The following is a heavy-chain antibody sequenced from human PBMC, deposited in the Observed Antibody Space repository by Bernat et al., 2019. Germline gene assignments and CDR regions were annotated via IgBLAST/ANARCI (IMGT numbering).Heavy chain of an antibody. V-gene: IGHV3-74*01. D-gene: IGHD3-10*01. J-gene: IGHJ4*02. CDR3: STYGNGQFDY. CDR2: INSDARIT. CDR1: GFTFSTYW. Sequence: EVQLVESGGGIVQPGGSLRLSCAAAGFTFSTYWMHWVREAPVKGLVWVARINSDARITSYADSVQGRFTISRHNAKSTLYLQMNSLRADDTAIYYCSTYGNGQFDYWGQVTLVTVSS.